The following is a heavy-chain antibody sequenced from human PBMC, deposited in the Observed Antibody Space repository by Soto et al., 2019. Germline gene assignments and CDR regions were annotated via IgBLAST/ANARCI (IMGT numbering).Heavy chain of an antibody. CDR3: ARDSHYYDSSGYYYPLVYFDY. D-gene: IGHD3-22*01. Sequence: SVKVSCKASGGTFSSYAISWVRQAPGQGLEWMGGIIPIFGTANYAQKFQGRVTITADESTSTAYMELSSLRSEDTAVYYCARDSHYYDSSGYYYPLVYFDYWGQGTLVTVSS. CDR2: IIPIFGTA. V-gene: IGHV1-69*13. J-gene: IGHJ4*02. CDR1: GGTFSSYA.